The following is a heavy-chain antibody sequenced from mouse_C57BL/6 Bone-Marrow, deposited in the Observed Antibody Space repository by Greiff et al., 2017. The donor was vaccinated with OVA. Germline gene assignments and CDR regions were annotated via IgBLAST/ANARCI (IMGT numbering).Heavy chain of an antibody. Sequence: VQLQQSGAELVKPGASVTLSCTASGFNIKDYYMHWVKQRTEQGLEWIGRIDPEDGETKYAPQFPGQATITADTSSNTAYLQHSRLTSEDTAVEYCARDYYGSNHWYCDVWGTGTTVTVSS. J-gene: IGHJ1*03. CDR2: IDPEDGET. CDR1: GFNIKDYY. V-gene: IGHV14-2*01. CDR3: ARDYYGSNHWYCDV. D-gene: IGHD1-1*01.